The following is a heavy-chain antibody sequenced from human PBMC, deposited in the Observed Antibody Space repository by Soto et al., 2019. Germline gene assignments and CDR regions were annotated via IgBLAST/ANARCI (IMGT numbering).Heavy chain of an antibody. J-gene: IGHJ4*02. CDR3: ATDVLGLRLLGYCSGGSCAFDY. CDR2: ISGSGGST. D-gene: IGHD2-15*01. CDR1: GFTFSSYA. V-gene: IGHV3-23*01. Sequence: PGGSLRLSCAASGFTFSSYAMSWVRQAPGKGLEWVSAISGSGGSTYYADSVKGRFTISRDNAKNSLYLQMNSLRAEDTAVYYCATDVLGLRLLGYCSGGSCAFDYWGQGTLVTVSS.